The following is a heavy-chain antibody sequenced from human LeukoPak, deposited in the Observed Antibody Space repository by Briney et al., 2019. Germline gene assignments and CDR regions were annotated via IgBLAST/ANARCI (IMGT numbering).Heavy chain of an antibody. CDR1: GFTVSSNY. J-gene: IGHJ4*02. Sequence: GESLKISCAASGFTVSSNYMSWVRQAPGKGLEWVSVIYSGGSTYYADSVKGRFTISRDNSKNTLYLQMNSLRAEDTAVYYCARAGAAAGTFDYWGQGTLVTVSS. CDR2: IYSGGST. CDR3: ARAGAAAGTFDY. D-gene: IGHD6-13*01. V-gene: IGHV3-53*01.